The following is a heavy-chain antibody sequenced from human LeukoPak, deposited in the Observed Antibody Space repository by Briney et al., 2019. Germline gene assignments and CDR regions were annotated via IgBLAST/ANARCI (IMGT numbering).Heavy chain of an antibody. CDR2: IYYSGST. J-gene: IGHJ6*03. CDR1: GGSISSSSYY. V-gene: IGHV4-39*01. D-gene: IGHD6-6*01. Sequence: SETLSLTCTVSGGSISSSSYYWGWIRQPPGKGLEWIGSIYYSGSTYYNPSLKSRVTISVDTSKNQFSLKLSSVTAADTAVYYCARVIAARRGLNYYYYYMDVWGKGTTVTVSS. CDR3: ARVIAARRGLNYYYYYMDV.